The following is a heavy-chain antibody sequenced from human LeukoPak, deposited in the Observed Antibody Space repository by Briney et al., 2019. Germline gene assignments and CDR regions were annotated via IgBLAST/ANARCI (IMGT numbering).Heavy chain of an antibody. J-gene: IGHJ3*01. D-gene: IGHD2-21*02. CDR2: IYTSGST. CDR1: GGSISGYY. V-gene: IGHV4-4*07. CDR3: ARDSQIRLLLNDYDVFDV. Sequence: SETLSLTCTVSGGSISGYYWSWIRQPAGKGLEWIGRIYTSGSTSYNPSLKSRVTMSVDTSKNQFSLKLNSVTAADTAVYYCARDSQIRLLLNDYDVFDVWGQGTVVTVSS.